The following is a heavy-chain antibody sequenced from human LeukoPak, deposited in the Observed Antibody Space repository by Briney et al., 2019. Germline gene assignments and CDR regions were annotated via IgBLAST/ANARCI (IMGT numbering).Heavy chain of an antibody. D-gene: IGHD3-22*01. CDR3: ARGNYYDSSGPDY. CDR2: IYYSGST. CDR1: GGSFSGYY. J-gene: IGHJ4*02. V-gene: IGHV4-34*01. Sequence: SETLSLTCAVYGGSFSGYYWGWIRQSPGKGLEWIGSIYYSGSTYYNPSLKSRVTISVDTSKNQFSLKLSSVTAADTAVYYCARGNYYDSSGPDYWGQGTLVTVSS.